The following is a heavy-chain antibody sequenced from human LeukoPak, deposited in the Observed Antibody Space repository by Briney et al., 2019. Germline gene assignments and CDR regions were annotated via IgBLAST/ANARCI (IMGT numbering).Heavy chain of an antibody. CDR1: GFTFSSYS. D-gene: IGHD6-19*01. V-gene: IGHV3-48*01. Sequence: LPGGSLRLSCAASGFTFSSYSMNWVRQAPGKGLEWVSYISSSSSTIYYADSVKGRFTISRDNSKNTLYLQMNSLRAEDTAVYYCAKDQDYSGGWHSILYSSRDYYYYYGMDVWGQGTTVTVSS. CDR2: ISSSSSTI. CDR3: AKDQDYSGGWHSILYSSRDYYYYYGMDV. J-gene: IGHJ6*02.